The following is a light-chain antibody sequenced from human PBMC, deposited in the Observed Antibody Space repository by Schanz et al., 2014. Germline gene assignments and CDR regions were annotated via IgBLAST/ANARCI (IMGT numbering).Light chain of an antibody. J-gene: IGKJ2*01. Sequence: EIVMTQSPATLSVSPGERATLSCRASQTVSTNLAWYQQTPGQTPRLLIYDASTRATGIPARFSGSGSGTEFTLTISSLQPDDFATYYCQQYNTWSTFGQGTKLEIK. V-gene: IGKV3-15*01. CDR2: DAS. CDR1: QTVSTN. CDR3: QQYNTWST.